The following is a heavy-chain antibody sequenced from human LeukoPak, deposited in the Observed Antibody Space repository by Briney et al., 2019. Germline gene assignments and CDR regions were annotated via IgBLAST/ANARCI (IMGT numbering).Heavy chain of an antibody. J-gene: IGHJ4*02. Sequence: PSQTLSLTHTVSGGSISSDNSSWSWIRQPPGKGLEWIGYIYYSGSTYYNPSLKSRVTISVDTSKNQFSLKLSSVTAADTAVYYCARVRMVRGVFLPRYFDYWGQGTLVTVSS. CDR1: GGSISSDNSS. D-gene: IGHD3-10*01. V-gene: IGHV4-30-4*01. CDR3: ARVRMVRGVFLPRYFDY. CDR2: IYYSGST.